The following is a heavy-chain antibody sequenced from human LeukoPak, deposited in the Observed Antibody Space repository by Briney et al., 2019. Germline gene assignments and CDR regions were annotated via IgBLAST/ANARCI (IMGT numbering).Heavy chain of an antibody. J-gene: IGHJ6*02. Sequence: GGSLRLFCAASGFTFSSYWMHWVRQAPGKGLVWVSRINSDGSSTSYADSVKGRFTISRDNARNTLYLQMNSLRAEDTAVYYCASPGTSMNYYYGMDVWGQGTTVTVSS. CDR1: GFTFSSYW. V-gene: IGHV3-74*01. CDR3: ASPGTSMNYYYGMDV. D-gene: IGHD1-14*01. CDR2: INSDGSST.